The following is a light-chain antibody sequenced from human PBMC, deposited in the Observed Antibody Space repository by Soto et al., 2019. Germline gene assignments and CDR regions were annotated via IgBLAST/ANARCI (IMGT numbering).Light chain of an antibody. J-gene: IGLJ3*02. V-gene: IGLV2-14*03. CDR1: SSDVGAYNY. CDR3: RSYTSSSTWL. Sequence: QSALTQPASVSGSPGQSITISCTGTSSDVGAYNYVSWYQQHPGKAPKLMIYEVSNRPSGVSNRFSGSKSANTASLTISGIQAGDEADYYCRSYTSSSTWLFGGETKVTVL. CDR2: EVS.